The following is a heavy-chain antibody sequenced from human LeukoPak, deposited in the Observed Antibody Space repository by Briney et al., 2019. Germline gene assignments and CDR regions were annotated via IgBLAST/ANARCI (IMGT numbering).Heavy chain of an antibody. CDR1: GYTFTDYY. J-gene: IGHJ4*02. D-gene: IGHD3-10*01. CDR2: INPDSGGT. CDR3: ARDAYYGSGSYPY. Sequence: GASVKVSCKASGYTFTDYYMHWVRQAPGQGLEWMGWINPDSGGTDYAQKFQGRVTMTRDTSISTAYMELRRLRSDDTAVFYCARDAYYGSGSYPYWGQGTLVTVSS. V-gene: IGHV1-2*02.